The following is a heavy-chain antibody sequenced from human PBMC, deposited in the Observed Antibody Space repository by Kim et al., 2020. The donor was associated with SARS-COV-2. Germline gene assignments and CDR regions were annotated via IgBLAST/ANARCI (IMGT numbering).Heavy chain of an antibody. V-gene: IGHV1-18*04. D-gene: IGHD6-13*01. CDR3: ARDSPIHLIGIASSVDDAFDI. Sequence: ASVKVSCKASGYTFTSYGISWVRQAPGQGLEWMGWISAYNGNTNYAQKLQGRVTMTTDTSTSTAYMELRSLRSDDTAVYYCARDSPIHLIGIASSVDDAFDIWGQGTMVTVSS. J-gene: IGHJ3*02. CDR1: GYTFTSYG. CDR2: ISAYNGNT.